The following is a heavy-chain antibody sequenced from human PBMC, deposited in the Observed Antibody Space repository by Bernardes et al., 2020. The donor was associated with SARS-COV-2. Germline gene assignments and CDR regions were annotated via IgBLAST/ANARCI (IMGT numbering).Heavy chain of an antibody. CDR1: GITFSSYA. Sequence: GGSLRLSCAASGITFSSYAMHWVRQAPGKGLEWVAFISYDGNNKYYADSVKGRFTISRDNSKNTLYLQMNSLRAEDTAVYYCARGPVAGPVDPFDYWGQGTLVTVSS. CDR2: ISYDGNNK. V-gene: IGHV3-30*03. D-gene: IGHD6-19*01. CDR3: ARGPVAGPVDPFDY. J-gene: IGHJ4*02.